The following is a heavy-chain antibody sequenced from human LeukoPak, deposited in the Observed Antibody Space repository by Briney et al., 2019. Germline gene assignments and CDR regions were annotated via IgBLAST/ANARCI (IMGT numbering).Heavy chain of an antibody. CDR3: ARVARNDYSNYGWFDP. V-gene: IGHV4-34*01. D-gene: IGHD4-11*01. J-gene: IGHJ5*02. CDR1: GGSFSGYY. Sequence: DPSETLSLTCAVYGGSFSGYYWSWIRQPPGKGLEWIGEINHSGSTNYNPSLKSRVTISVDTSKNQFSLKLSSVTAADTAVYYCARVARNDYSNYGWFDPWGQGTLVTVSS. CDR2: INHSGST.